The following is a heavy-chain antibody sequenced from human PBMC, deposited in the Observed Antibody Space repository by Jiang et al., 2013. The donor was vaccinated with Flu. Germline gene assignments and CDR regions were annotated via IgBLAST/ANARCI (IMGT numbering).Heavy chain of an antibody. CDR1: GYTFTGYY. CDR2: INPNSGGT. CDR3: ARAVAGSYNWFDP. D-gene: IGHD6-19*01. Sequence: EVKKPGASVKVSCKASGYTFTGYYMHWVRQAPGQGLEWMGWINPNSGGTNYAQKFQGWVTMTRDTSISTAYMELSRLRSDDTAVYYCARAVAGSYNWFDPWGQGTLVTVSS. V-gene: IGHV1-2*04. J-gene: IGHJ5*02.